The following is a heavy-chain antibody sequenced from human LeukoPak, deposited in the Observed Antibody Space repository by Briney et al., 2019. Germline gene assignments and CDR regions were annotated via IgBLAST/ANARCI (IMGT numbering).Heavy chain of an antibody. J-gene: IGHJ4*02. CDR2: ISDSGDST. V-gene: IGHV3-23*01. CDR3: AKDREAYGNYGFDY. Sequence: GGSLRLSCTASGFTFRHYAMNWVRQAPGKGLEWVSCISDSGDSTYYADSVKGRFTISRDNSKNTLYLQMNNLRADDTAVYYCAKDREAYGNYGFDYWGQGTLVIVSS. CDR1: GFTFRHYA. D-gene: IGHD4-11*01.